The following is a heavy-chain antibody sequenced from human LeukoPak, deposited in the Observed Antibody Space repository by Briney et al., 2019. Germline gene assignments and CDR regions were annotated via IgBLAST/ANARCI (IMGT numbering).Heavy chain of an antibody. CDR3: ARDLFTEGEDY. CDR1: GFTFSSYW. CDR2: INEHGGDM. J-gene: IGHJ4*02. Sequence: GGSLRLSCAASGFTFSSYWMSWVRQVPGKGLEWVANINEHGGDMYYVGSVKGRFTISRDNAKNSLYLQMNSLRADDTAVYYCARDLFTEGEDYWGQGTLVTVSS. D-gene: IGHD3-16*01. V-gene: IGHV3-7*01.